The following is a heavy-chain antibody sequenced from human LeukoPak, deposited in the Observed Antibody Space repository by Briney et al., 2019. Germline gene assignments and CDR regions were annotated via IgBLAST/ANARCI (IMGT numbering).Heavy chain of an antibody. D-gene: IGHD2-15*01. CDR3: VVGGSPGY. Sequence: GGSLRLSCAASGLAFSAYKMHWVRQAPRKGMVWVSRISTDGYTTDYADFVQGRFTASRDNTKNKGSLEMNSLRAEDTAVYYCVVGGSPGYWGQGTLVTVSS. J-gene: IGHJ4*02. V-gene: IGHV3-74*01. CDR2: ISTDGYTT. CDR1: GLAFSAYK.